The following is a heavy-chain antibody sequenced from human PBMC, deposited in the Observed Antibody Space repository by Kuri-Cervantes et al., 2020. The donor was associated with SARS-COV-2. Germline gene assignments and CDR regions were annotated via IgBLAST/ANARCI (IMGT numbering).Heavy chain of an antibody. CDR3: TTEAPPNAFDI. Sequence: GESLKISCAASEFTFSSYAMHWVRQAPGKGLEWVAVISYDGSNKYYADSVKGRFTISRDNSKNTLYLQMNSLKTEDTAVYYCTTEAPPNAFDIWGQGTMVTVSS. CDR2: ISYDGSNK. V-gene: IGHV3-30-3*01. J-gene: IGHJ3*02. CDR1: EFTFSSYA.